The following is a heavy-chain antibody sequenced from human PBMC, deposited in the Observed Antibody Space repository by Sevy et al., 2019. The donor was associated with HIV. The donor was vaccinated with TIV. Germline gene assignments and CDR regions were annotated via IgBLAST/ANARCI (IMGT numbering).Heavy chain of an antibody. Sequence: SETLSLTCAVSSGSISSSNWWSWVRQPPGKGLEWIGEIYHSGSTNYYPSLKSRVTISLDKSKNQFSLKLSSVTAADTAVYYCARAPAGPNMTTNWFDPWGQGTLVTVSS. D-gene: IGHD4-17*01. CDR2: IYHSGST. V-gene: IGHV4-4*02. CDR1: SGSISSSNW. CDR3: ARAPAGPNMTTNWFDP. J-gene: IGHJ5*01.